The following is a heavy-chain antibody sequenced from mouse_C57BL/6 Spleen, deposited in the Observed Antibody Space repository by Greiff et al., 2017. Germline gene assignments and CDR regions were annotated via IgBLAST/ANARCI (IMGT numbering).Heavy chain of an antibody. V-gene: IGHV1-64*01. CDR2: IHPNSGST. CDR1: GYTFTSYW. Sequence: QVQLQQPGAELVKPGASVKLSCKASGYTFTSYWMHWVKQRPGQGLEWIGMIHPNSGSTNYNEKFKSKATLTVDKSSSTAYMQLSSLTSEDSAVYYCARSYYDYPYWYFDVWGTGTTVTVSS. CDR3: ARSYYDYPYWYFDV. D-gene: IGHD2-4*01. J-gene: IGHJ1*03.